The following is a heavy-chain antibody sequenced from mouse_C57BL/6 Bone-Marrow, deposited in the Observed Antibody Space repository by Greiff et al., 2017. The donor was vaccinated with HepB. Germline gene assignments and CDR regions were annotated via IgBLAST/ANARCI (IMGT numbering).Heavy chain of an antibody. J-gene: IGHJ2*01. D-gene: IGHD4-1*01. CDR3: ALLGPYFDY. CDR2: INPNNGGT. Sequence: EVKVVESGPELVKPGASVKIPCKASGYTFTDYNMDWVKQSHGKSLEWIGDINPNNGGTIYNQKFKGKATLTVDKSSSTAYMELRSLTSEDTAVYYCALLGPYFDYWGQGTTLTVSS. V-gene: IGHV1-18*01. CDR1: GYTFTDYN.